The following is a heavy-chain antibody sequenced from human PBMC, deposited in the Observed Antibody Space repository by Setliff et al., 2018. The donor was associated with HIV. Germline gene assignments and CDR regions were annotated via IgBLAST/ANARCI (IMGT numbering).Heavy chain of an antibody. CDR1: DYTFSNYG. Sequence: ASVKVSCKASDYTFSNYGIYWVRQAPGQGLEWMGRISGYNGNTNYEEKFHGRVTMTTDTSTSTAYMEVRSLTYDDTAVYYCARASGGNSVENGFDIWGQGTMVTVSS. CDR2: ISGYNGNT. V-gene: IGHV1-18*01. CDR3: ARASGGNSVENGFDI. J-gene: IGHJ3*02. D-gene: IGHD2-21*01.